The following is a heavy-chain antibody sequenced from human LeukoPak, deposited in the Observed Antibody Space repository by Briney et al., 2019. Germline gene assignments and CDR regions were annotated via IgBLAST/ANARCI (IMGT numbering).Heavy chain of an antibody. V-gene: IGHV3-53*01. J-gene: IGHJ3*02. Sequence: PGGSLRLSCAASGFTVSGDYMSWVRQAPGKGLECVSVIYSGGGTYCGDSVKGRFTISRDKSKNTLYLQMNSLRGEDTAVYYCASFYYNLGYGGFDIWGQGTKVTVSS. CDR3: ASFYYNLGYGGFDI. CDR1: GFTVSGDY. D-gene: IGHD3-3*01. CDR2: IYSGGGT.